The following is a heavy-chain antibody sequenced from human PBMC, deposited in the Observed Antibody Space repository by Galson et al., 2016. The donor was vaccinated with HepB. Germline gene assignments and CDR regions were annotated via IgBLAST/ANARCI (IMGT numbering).Heavy chain of an antibody. V-gene: IGHV1-18*01. Sequence: SVKVSCKASGYTFTTYSISWLRQAPGQGLEWMGWISPYKGNTNYAPKLQGRVTMTTDTSTSTAYMELRSLRSADTAVYFCARASTRTPRLYYYGRDVWGQGTPVTVSS. CDR3: ARASTRTPRLYYYGRDV. J-gene: IGHJ6*02. CDR2: ISPYKGNT. CDR1: GYTFTTYS.